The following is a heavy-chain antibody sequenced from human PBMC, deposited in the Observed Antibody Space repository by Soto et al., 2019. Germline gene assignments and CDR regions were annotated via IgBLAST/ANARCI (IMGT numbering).Heavy chain of an antibody. D-gene: IGHD3-10*01. J-gene: IGHJ4*02. V-gene: IGHV3-23*01. CDR1: GFIFSTFG. CDR3: AKDRGTLVRGLIIPPKLH. Sequence: GGSLRLSCAASGFIFSTFGMSWVRQAPGKGLDWVSTIGVGGDGTYYADSVKGRFTISRDNSRNTLYLQINSLRAEDTAVYYCAKDRGTLVRGLIIPPKLHWGQGTLVTVSS. CDR2: IGVGGDGT.